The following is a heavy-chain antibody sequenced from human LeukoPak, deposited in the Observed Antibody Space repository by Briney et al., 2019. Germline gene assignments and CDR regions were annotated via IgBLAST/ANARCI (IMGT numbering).Heavy chain of an antibody. CDR3: ARGLGGYYYYYYYYMDV. CDR2: IYTSGST. J-gene: IGHJ6*03. V-gene: IGHV4-4*07. D-gene: IGHD3-22*01. CDR1: GGSISSYY. Sequence: SETLSLTCTVSGGSISSYYWSWIRQPAGKGLEWIGRIYTSGSTSYNPSLKSRLTMSVDTSKNQFSLKLSSVTAADTAVYYCARGLGGYYYYYYYYMDVWGKGTTVTVSS.